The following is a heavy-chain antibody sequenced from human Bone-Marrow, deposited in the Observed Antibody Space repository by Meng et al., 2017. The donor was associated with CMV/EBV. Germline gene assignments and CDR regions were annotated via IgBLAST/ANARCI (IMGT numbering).Heavy chain of an antibody. CDR1: GFTFSSYW. CDR2: INSDGSST. CDR3: ARGEVSSYYGMDV. J-gene: IGHJ6*02. V-gene: IGHV3-74*01. Sequence: GGSLRLSCAASGFTFSSYWMHWVRQAPGKGLVWVSRINSDGSSTSYADSVKGRFTISRDNAKNTLYLQMNSLRAEDTAVYYWARGEVSSYYGMDVWGQGTTVTVSS.